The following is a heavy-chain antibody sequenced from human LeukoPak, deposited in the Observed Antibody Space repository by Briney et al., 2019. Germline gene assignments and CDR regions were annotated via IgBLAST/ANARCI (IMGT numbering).Heavy chain of an antibody. D-gene: IGHD3-16*01. J-gene: IGHJ6*02. CDR3: AREEGMITPEYGMDV. V-gene: IGHV4-4*07. CDR1: GGSISSYC. CDR2: IYTSGST. Sequence: SETLSLTCTVSGGSISSYCWSWIRQPAGKGLEWIGRIYTSGSTNYNPSLKSRVTMSVDTSKNQFSLKLSSVTAADTAVYYCAREEGMITPEYGMDVWGQGTTVTVSS.